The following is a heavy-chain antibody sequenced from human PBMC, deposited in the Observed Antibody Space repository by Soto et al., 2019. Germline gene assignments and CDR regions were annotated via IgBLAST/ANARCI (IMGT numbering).Heavy chain of an antibody. CDR3: ARGYCGGGGCYLRRDAFDV. V-gene: IGHV3-21*01. Sequence: EVQLVESGGGLVMPGVSLRLSCAASGFTFSAYHMNWVRQAPGKGLEWVSSINPTSSHIYYADSVRGRFTISRDDSKNSVSLQMNSLRTEDAALYYCARGYCGGGGCYLRRDAFDVWGQGTMVTVSS. CDR1: GFTFSAYH. D-gene: IGHD2-15*01. J-gene: IGHJ3*01. CDR2: INPTSSHI.